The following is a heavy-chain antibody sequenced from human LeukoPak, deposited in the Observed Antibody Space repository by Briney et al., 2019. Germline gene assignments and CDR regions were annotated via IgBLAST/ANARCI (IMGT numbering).Heavy chain of an antibody. V-gene: IGHV3-23*01. CDR1: GFTFSSYG. J-gene: IGHJ3*02. Sequence: GGSLRLSCAASGFTFSSYGMSWVRQAPGKGRECVSAISGSGGSTYYADSVKGRFTISRENSKNPLYRQMHSRRAEDTALYYCAKFGWDDAFDIWGQGTMVTVSS. D-gene: IGHD6-19*01. CDR2: ISGSGGST. CDR3: AKFGWDDAFDI.